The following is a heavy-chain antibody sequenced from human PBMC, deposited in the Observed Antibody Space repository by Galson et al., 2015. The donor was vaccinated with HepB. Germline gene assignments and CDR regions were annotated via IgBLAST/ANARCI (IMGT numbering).Heavy chain of an antibody. Sequence: SLRLSCAASGFTFGDYAMSWVRQAPGKGLEWVGFIRSKAYGGTTEYAASVKGRFTISRDDSKSIAYLQMNSLKTEDAAVYYCTRVQRYFDWSQYYYYGMDVWGQGTTVTVSS. CDR3: TRVQRYFDWSQYYYYGMDV. CDR2: IRSKAYGGTT. V-gene: IGHV3-49*04. J-gene: IGHJ6*02. CDR1: GFTFGDYA. D-gene: IGHD3-9*01.